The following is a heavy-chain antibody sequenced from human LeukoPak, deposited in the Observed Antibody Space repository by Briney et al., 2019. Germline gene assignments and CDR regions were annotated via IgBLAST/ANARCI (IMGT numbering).Heavy chain of an antibody. CDR1: GGSISSHY. D-gene: IGHD7-27*01. Sequence: SETLSLTCTVSGGSISSHYWSWIRQPPGKGLEWIGYIYYSGSTNYNPSLKSRVTISVDTSKNQFSLKLSSVTAADTAVYYCARWGYNWFDPWGQRTLVTVSS. CDR3: ARWGYNWFDP. V-gene: IGHV4-59*11. J-gene: IGHJ5*02. CDR2: IYYSGST.